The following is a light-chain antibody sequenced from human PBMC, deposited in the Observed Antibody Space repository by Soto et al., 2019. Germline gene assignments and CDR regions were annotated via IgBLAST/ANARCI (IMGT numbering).Light chain of an antibody. CDR1: QGISTY. CDR3: QQSYNTTWT. J-gene: IGKJ1*01. Sequence: IPSRHSPASLSASLRHRFTINFRASQGISTYLNWYQQKPGKAPKLLIYAASSLQSGVPSRFSGSGSETDFTLTISSLQPEDFATYSCQQSYNTTWTFGQGTKVDI. CDR2: AAS. V-gene: IGKV1-39*01.